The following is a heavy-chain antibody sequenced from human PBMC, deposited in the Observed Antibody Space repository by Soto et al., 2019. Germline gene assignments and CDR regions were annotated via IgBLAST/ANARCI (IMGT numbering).Heavy chain of an antibody. V-gene: IGHV4-31*03. CDR2: IYYSGST. D-gene: IGHD3-10*01. CDR1: GGSISSGGYY. Sequence: SETLSLTCTVSGGSISSGGYYWSWIRQHPGKGLEWIGYIYYSGSTYYNPSLKSRVTISVDTSKNQFSLKLSSVTAADTAVYYCARDRALITMVRGVDYYYGMDVWGQGTTVTV. J-gene: IGHJ6*02. CDR3: ARDRALITMVRGVDYYYGMDV.